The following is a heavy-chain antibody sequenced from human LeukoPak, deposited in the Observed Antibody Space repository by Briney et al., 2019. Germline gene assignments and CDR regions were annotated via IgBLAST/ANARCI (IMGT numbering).Heavy chain of an antibody. V-gene: IGHV1-2*02. CDR2: INPNTGDT. CDR1: AYTFIDFY. D-gene: IGHD4-17*01. J-gene: IGHJ4*02. Sequence: ASVKVSCKASAYTFIDFYMRWVRQAPGQRPEWMGSINPNTGDTHYAQKFQGRVIMTRDTSITTAYMELSSLKADDTAVYYCARRLGNDYGDYFDYWGQGTLVTVSS. CDR3: ARRLGNDYGDYFDY.